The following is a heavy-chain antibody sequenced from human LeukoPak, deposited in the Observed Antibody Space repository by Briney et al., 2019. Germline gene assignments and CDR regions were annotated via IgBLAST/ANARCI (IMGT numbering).Heavy chain of an antibody. Sequence: GGSLRLSCAASGFTFSDCFMTWIRQAPGKGLEWVSYIADSGSTIYYADSVKGRFTISRDNAKNSLDLQMSSLRADDTAVYYCARTRGSTIYGVVTDACDVWGQGTMVTVSS. CDR1: GFTFSDCF. CDR2: IADSGSTI. CDR3: ARTRGSTIYGVVTDACDV. D-gene: IGHD3-3*01. V-gene: IGHV3-11*04. J-gene: IGHJ3*01.